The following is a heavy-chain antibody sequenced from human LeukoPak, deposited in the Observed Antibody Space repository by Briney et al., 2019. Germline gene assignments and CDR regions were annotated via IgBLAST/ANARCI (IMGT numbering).Heavy chain of an antibody. Sequence: ASVKVSCKASGCTFTGYYLHWVRQAPGQGFEWMGWINPNSGDTNYAQKFQGRVTMTRDTSISTAHMEMSRLRSDDTAVYYCARANFLYCSSTTCLFDYWGLGTLVTVSS. V-gene: IGHV1-2*02. D-gene: IGHD2-2*01. CDR1: GCTFTGYY. J-gene: IGHJ4*02. CDR2: INPNSGDT. CDR3: ARANFLYCSSTTCLFDY.